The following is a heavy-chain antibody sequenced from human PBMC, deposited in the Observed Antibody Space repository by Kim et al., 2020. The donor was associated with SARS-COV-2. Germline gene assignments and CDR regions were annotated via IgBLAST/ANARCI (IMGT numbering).Heavy chain of an antibody. CDR2: ISGSGGST. Sequence: GGSPRLSCAASGFTFSSYAMSWVRQAPGKGLEWVSAISGSGGSTYYADSVKGRFTISRDNSKNTLYLQMNSLRAEDTAVYYCAKAISTISGSFWWYFDYWGQGTLVTVSS. CDR3: AKAISTISGSFWWYFDY. D-gene: IGHD3-22*01. J-gene: IGHJ4*02. CDR1: GFTFSSYA. V-gene: IGHV3-23*01.